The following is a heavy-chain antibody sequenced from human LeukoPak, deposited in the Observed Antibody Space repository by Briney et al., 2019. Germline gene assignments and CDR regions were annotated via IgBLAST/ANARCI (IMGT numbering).Heavy chain of an antibody. CDR3: AKGYSGYDYRSLGH. CDR1: GFTFDDDV. J-gene: IGHJ4*02. Sequence: GGSLRLSCAASGFTFDDDVMHWVRQAPGRGLEWVSLISWDGRRTYYADSVKGRFTISRDNSKNSLYLQMNSLRAEDTAFYYCAKGYSGYDYRSLGHWGQGTLVTVSS. V-gene: IGHV3-43D*03. CDR2: ISWDGRRT. D-gene: IGHD5-12*01.